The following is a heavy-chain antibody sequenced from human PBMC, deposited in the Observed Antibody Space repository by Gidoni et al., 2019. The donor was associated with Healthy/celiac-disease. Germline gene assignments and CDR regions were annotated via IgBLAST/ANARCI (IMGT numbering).Heavy chain of an antibody. Sequence: EVQLVESGGGLAKPGGSLRLSCAASGFTFSSSSMNWVRQAPGKGLEWVSSISSSSSYIYYADSVKGRFTISRDNAKNSLYLQMNSLRAEDTAVYYCAREGGRTENDYWGQGTLVTVSS. CDR3: AREGGRTENDY. CDR2: ISSSSSYI. V-gene: IGHV3-21*01. D-gene: IGHD3-16*01. J-gene: IGHJ4*02. CDR1: GFTFSSSS.